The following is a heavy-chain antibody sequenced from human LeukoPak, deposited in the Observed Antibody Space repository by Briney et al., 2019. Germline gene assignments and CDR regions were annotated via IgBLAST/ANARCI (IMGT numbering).Heavy chain of an antibody. Sequence: PSETLSLTCTVSGGTISSYYWSWIRQPPGKGLEWIGYIYYSGSTNYNPSLKSRVTISVDTSKNQFSLKLSSVTAADTAIYYCARDSGDLEFFDYWGQGTLVTVSS. CDR3: ARDSGDLEFFDY. D-gene: IGHD7-27*01. J-gene: IGHJ4*02. V-gene: IGHV4-59*01. CDR2: IYYSGST. CDR1: GGTISSYY.